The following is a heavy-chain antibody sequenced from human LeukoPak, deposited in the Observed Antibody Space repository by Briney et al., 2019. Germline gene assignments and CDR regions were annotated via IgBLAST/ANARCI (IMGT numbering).Heavy chain of an antibody. Sequence: SETLSLTCAVYGGSFSDYYWSWIRQPPGKGLEWIGEINHSGSTNYNPSLKSRVTISVDTSKNQFSLKLSSVTAADTAVYYCAVRWFGEASWGQGTLVTVSS. V-gene: IGHV4-34*01. CDR1: GGSFSDYY. J-gene: IGHJ4*02. CDR2: INHSGST. CDR3: AVRWFGEAS. D-gene: IGHD3-10*01.